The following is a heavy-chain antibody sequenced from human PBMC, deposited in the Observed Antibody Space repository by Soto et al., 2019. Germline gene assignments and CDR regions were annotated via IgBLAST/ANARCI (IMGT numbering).Heavy chain of an antibody. D-gene: IGHD3-22*01. Sequence: ASVKVSCKASGYTFTSYAMHWVRQAPGQRLEWMGWINAGNGNTKYSQKFQGRVTITRDTSASTAYMELSSLRSEDTAVYYCARDGSGYSYFGYWGQGTLVTVSS. CDR1: GYTFTSYA. V-gene: IGHV1-3*01. CDR3: ARDGSGYSYFGY. CDR2: INAGNGNT. J-gene: IGHJ4*02.